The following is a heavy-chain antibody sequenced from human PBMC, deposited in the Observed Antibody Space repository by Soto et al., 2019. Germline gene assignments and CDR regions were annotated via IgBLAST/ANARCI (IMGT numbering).Heavy chain of an antibody. V-gene: IGHV3-23*01. CDR2: ISGSGGST. CDR3: AKSNTYYYDSSGYYYRTFDI. D-gene: IGHD3-22*01. J-gene: IGHJ3*02. CDR1: GFTFSSYA. Sequence: EVQLLESGGGLVQPGGSLRLSCAASGFTFSSYAMSWVRQAPGKGLEWVSAISGSGGSTYYADSVKGRFTISRDNSKNKLYLQMISLRAEDTAVYYCAKSNTYYYDSSGYYYRTFDIWGQGTMVTVSS.